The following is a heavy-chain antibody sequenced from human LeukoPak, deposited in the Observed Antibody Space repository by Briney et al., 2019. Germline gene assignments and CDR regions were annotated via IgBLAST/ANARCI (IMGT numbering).Heavy chain of an antibody. Sequence: GGSLRLSCAASGFTFSSYWMSWVRQAPGKGLEWVANIKQDGSEKYYVDSVKGRFTISRDNAKNSLYLQMNSLRAEDTAVYYWARGGQYYDFWSGYLGAAFDILGQGTMVTVSS. CDR2: IKQDGSEK. J-gene: IGHJ3*02. CDR3: ARGGQYYDFWSGYLGAAFDI. CDR1: GFTFSSYW. V-gene: IGHV3-7*01. D-gene: IGHD3-3*01.